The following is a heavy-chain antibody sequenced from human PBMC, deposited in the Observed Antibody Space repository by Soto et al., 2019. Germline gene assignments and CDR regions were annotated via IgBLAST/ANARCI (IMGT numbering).Heavy chain of an antibody. D-gene: IGHD6-19*01. Sequence: LRLSCAASGFTFSDYSMNWVRQAPGKGLEWISYISESSITYYADPVKGRFSISRDNAKNSLYLHMNILRDEDTAVYYCARVTRRIAVTGGDYWGQGTLVTVSS. V-gene: IGHV3-48*02. J-gene: IGHJ4*02. CDR2: ISESSIT. CDR1: GFTFSDYS. CDR3: ARVTRRIAVTGGDY.